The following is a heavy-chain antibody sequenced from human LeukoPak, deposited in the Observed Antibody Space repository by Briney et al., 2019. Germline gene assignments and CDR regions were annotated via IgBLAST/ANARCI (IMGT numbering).Heavy chain of an antibody. V-gene: IGHV3-7*01. D-gene: IGHD3-10*01. Sequence: GGSLRLSCAAPGFTFSSYWMSWVRQAPGKGLEWVANIKQDGSEKYYVDSVKGRFTISRDNAKNSLFLQMNSLRAEDTAVYYCARESFYYGSGSYYKRGYYFDYWGQGTLVTVSS. CDR3: ARESFYYGSGSYYKRGYYFDY. CDR1: GFTFSSYW. J-gene: IGHJ4*02. CDR2: IKQDGSEK.